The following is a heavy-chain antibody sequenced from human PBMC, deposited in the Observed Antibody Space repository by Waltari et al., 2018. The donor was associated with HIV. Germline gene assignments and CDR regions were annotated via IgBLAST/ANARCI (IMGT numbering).Heavy chain of an antibody. J-gene: IGHJ6*02. D-gene: IGHD6-19*01. CDR3: AKQWKRPYYGMDV. CDR1: GFVFRTYG. CDR2: SRFKGSNK. Sequence: QVQLEESGGGVVKPGGSLRLSCYASGFVFRTYGVHWVRQAPGKGLEWVAFSRFKGSNKYYADSVKGRFTSSRDNSKNILYLQINSLRAADTAVYYCAKQWKRPYYGMDVWGQGTTVTVSS. V-gene: IGHV3-30*02.